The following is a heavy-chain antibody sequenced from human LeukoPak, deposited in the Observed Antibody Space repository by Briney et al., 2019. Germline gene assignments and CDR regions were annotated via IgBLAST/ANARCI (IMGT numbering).Heavy chain of an antibody. J-gene: IGHJ4*02. D-gene: IGHD3-3*01. Sequence: GASVKVSCKASGYTFTCCCMHWVRQAPGQGLEWMGWINPNSGGTNYAQKFQGRVTMTRDTSISTAYMELSRLRSEDTAVYYCATSSPYDFWSCYGEGWGQGTLVTVSS. CDR1: GYTFTCCC. V-gene: IGHV1-2*02. CDR3: ATSSPYDFWSCYGEG. CDR2: INPNSGGT.